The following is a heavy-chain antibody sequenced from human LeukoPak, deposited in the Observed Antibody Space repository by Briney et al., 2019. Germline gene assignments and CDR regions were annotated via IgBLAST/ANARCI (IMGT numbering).Heavy chain of an antibody. J-gene: IGHJ4*02. CDR2: IYYSGST. CDR3: ARLKGQQQLVETPNYFDY. Sequence: SETLSLTCTVSGGSISSYYWSWIRQPPGKGLEWIGYIYYSGSTNYNPSLKSRVTISVDTSKNQFSLKLSSVTAADTAVYYCARLKGQQQLVETPNYFDYWGQGTLVTVSS. D-gene: IGHD6-13*01. CDR1: GGSISSYY. V-gene: IGHV4-59*01.